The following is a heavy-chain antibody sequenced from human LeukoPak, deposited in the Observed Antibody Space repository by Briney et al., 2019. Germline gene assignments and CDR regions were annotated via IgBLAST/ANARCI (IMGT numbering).Heavy chain of an antibody. CDR3: ARAKEQWLARPLDY. D-gene: IGHD6-19*01. J-gene: IGHJ4*02. Sequence: GGSLRRSCAASGFTFSDYYMSWIRQAPGKGLEWVSYISSSSSYTNYADSVKGRFTISRDNAKNSLYLQMNSLRAEDTAVYYCARAKEQWLARPLDYWGQGTLVTVSS. V-gene: IGHV3-11*06. CDR1: GFTFSDYY. CDR2: ISSSSSYT.